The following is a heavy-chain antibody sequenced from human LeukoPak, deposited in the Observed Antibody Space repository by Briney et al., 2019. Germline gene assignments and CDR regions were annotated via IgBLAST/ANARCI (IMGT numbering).Heavy chain of an antibody. V-gene: IGHV3-7*01. D-gene: IGHD6-19*01. CDR3: ARALYNHGWFPDYFDY. CDR1: GFTFSISS. CDR2: IKEDGSEK. J-gene: IGHJ4*02. Sequence: TGGSLRLSCAASGFTFSISSMTWVRQAPGKGLEWVANIKEDGSEKSYVDSVKGRFTISRDNANNSLYLQMDSLRAEDTAVYYCARALYNHGWFPDYFDYWGQGTLVTVSS.